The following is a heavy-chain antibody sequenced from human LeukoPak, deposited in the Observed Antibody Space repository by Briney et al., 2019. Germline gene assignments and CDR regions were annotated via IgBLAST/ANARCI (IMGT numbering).Heavy chain of an antibody. J-gene: IGHJ4*02. CDR1: GFTFSSYA. Sequence: PGGSLRLSCAASGFTFSSYAMSWVRQAPGKGLEWVSAISGSGGSTYYADSVKGRFTISRDNSKNTLYLQMNSLGAEDTAVYYCAKAELLPYYDFLGFDYWGQGTLVTVSS. D-gene: IGHD3-3*01. CDR3: AKAELLPYYDFLGFDY. V-gene: IGHV3-23*01. CDR2: ISGSGGST.